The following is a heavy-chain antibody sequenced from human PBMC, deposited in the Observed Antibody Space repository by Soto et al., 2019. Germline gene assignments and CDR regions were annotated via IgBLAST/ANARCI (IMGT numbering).Heavy chain of an antibody. CDR1: GGTINSGDYF. J-gene: IGHJ4*02. CDR2: IFYTGST. Sequence: ASETLSLTCSVSGGTINSGDYFWSWIRQPPGKGLEWIGSIFYTGSTYYSPSLKSRASMSMDTSKNLFSLMLRSLTAADTAVYFCARVKATLYRHYYFDYWGQGTPVTVSS. CDR3: ARVKATLYRHYYFDY. V-gene: IGHV4-30-4*01. D-gene: IGHD5-12*01.